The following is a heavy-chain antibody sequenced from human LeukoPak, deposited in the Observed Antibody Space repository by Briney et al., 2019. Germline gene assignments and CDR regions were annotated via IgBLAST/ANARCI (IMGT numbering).Heavy chain of an antibody. CDR3: ARGPTLDFYDSSGYYYFDY. CDR2: IYYSGST. J-gene: IGHJ4*02. CDR1: GGSISSGGYY. D-gene: IGHD3-22*01. Sequence: PSETLSLTCTVSGGSISSGGYYWSWIRQHPGKGLEWIGNIYYSGSTYYNPSLKSRVTISVDTSKNQFSLKLSSVTAADTAVYYCARGPTLDFYDSSGYYYFDYWGQGTLVTVSS. V-gene: IGHV4-31*03.